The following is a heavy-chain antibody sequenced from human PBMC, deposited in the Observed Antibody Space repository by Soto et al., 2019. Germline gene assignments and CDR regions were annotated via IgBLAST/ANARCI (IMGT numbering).Heavy chain of an antibody. CDR2: IYYSGST. D-gene: IGHD3-3*01. CDR1: GGSISSSSYY. Sequence: SETLSLTCTVSGGSISSSSYYWGWIRQPPGKGLEWIGSIYYSGSTYYNPSLKSRVTISVDTSKNLFSQKLSSVTAADTAVYYCARLQGLRFLEWLPSPYNWFDPWGQGTLVTVSS. J-gene: IGHJ5*02. CDR3: ARLQGLRFLEWLPSPYNWFDP. V-gene: IGHV4-39*01.